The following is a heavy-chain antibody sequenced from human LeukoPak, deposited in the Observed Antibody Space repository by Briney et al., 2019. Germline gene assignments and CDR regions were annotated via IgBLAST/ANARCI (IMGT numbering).Heavy chain of an antibody. D-gene: IGHD1-26*01. J-gene: IGHJ3*02. Sequence: ASVKVSCKASGYTFTGYYMHWVRQAPGQGLEWMGWINPNSGGTNYAQKFQGRVTMTRDTSISTAYMELSRLRSDDTAVYYCARELYRGSYGGSAFDIWGQGTMVTVSS. CDR1: GYTFTGYY. CDR2: INPNSGGT. CDR3: ARELYRGSYGGSAFDI. V-gene: IGHV1-2*02.